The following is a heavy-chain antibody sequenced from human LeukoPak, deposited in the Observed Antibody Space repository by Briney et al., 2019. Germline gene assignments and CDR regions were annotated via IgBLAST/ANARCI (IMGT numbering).Heavy chain of an antibody. CDR1: GGSVSTYY. J-gene: IGHJ4*02. Sequence: PSETLSLTCTVSGGSVSTYYWSWIRQPPGKELEWIGYVSHSGNTNCNPSLKSRVTMSLDTSKNHFSLGLSSVNTADTAVYYCARAGSGYSFDYWGQGSLVTVSS. D-gene: IGHD5-12*01. CDR2: VSHSGNT. V-gene: IGHV4-59*02. CDR3: ARAGSGYSFDY.